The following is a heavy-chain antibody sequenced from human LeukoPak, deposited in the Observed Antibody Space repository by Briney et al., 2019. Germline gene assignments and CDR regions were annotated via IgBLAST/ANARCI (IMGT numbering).Heavy chain of an antibody. CDR1: GYSISSGYY. CDR2: IYHSGST. V-gene: IGHV4-38-2*01. J-gene: IGHJ6*04. Sequence: SETLSLTCAVSGYSISSGYYWGWIRQPPGKGLEWIGIIYHSGSTYYNPSLKSRVTISVDTSKNQFSLKLSSVTAADTAVYYCARFTLNYYYGMDVWGKGTTVTVSS. CDR3: ARFTLNYYYGMDV.